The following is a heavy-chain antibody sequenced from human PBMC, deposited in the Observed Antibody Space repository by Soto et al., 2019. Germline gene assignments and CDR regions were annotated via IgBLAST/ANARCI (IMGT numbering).Heavy chain of an antibody. J-gene: IGHJ4*02. D-gene: IGHD5-12*01. Sequence: SETLSLTCAVSGGSISSGGYYWSWIRQPPGKGLEWIGYIYYSGSTNYNPSLKSRVTISVDTSKNQFSLKLSSVTAADTAVYYCARHGRLQLVSYFDYWGQGTLVTVSS. CDR2: IYYSGST. V-gene: IGHV4-61*08. CDR3: ARHGRLQLVSYFDY. CDR1: GGSISSGGYY.